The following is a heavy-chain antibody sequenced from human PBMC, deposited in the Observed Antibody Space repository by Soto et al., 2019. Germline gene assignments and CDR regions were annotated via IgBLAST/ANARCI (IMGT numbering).Heavy chain of an antibody. Sequence: GGSLRLSCAASGFTFSNYWMHWVRQAPGKGLVWVSRIDSDGTSTNYADSVKGRFTISRDNAKNTLYLQMNSLRAEDTAVYYCARDGYDSSGNIDYWGQGTLVTVSS. D-gene: IGHD3-22*01. J-gene: IGHJ4*02. CDR2: IDSDGTST. CDR3: ARDGYDSSGNIDY. V-gene: IGHV3-74*01. CDR1: GFTFSNYW.